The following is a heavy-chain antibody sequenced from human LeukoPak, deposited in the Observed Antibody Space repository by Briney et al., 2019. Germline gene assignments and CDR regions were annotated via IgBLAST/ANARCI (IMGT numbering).Heavy chain of an antibody. CDR2: IWYDGSNK. CDR1: GFTVSSYG. J-gene: IGHJ4*02. Sequence: GRSLRLSCAASGFTVSSYGMHWVRQAPGKGLEWVAVIWYDGSNKYYTDSVKDRFTISRDNSKNTLYLQMNSLRAEDTAVYYCARGQYSPDYWGQGTLVTVSS. V-gene: IGHV3-33*01. D-gene: IGHD2-15*01. CDR3: ARGQYSPDY.